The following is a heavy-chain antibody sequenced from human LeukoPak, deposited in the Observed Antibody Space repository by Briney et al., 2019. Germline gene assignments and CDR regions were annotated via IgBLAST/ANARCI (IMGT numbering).Heavy chain of an antibody. CDR1: GGSFSGYY. V-gene: IGHV4-34*01. D-gene: IGHD4-17*01. CDR3: ARRRGDGDYRPES. CDR2: IHYSRNT. Sequence: SETLSLTCAVYGGSFSGYYWGWLRQPPGRGLEWIGSIHYSRNTYYNPPLKSRVTISVDTSKNQFSLTLTSVTAADTSVYYCARRRGDGDYRPESWGQGTLVTVSS. J-gene: IGHJ5*02.